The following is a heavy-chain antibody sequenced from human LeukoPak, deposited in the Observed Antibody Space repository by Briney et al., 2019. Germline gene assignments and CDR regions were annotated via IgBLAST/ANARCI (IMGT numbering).Heavy chain of an antibody. CDR3: ARKGWYSDL. CDR1: GFTFNNYW. Sequence: GGSLRLSCAASGFTFNNYWMNWVRQAPGKGLEWVASINQDGSQKYYVESLKGRFTISRDNAKNSHYLQMNSLRAEDTAVYYCARKGWYSDLWGRGTLVSVSS. V-gene: IGHV3-7*01. CDR2: INQDGSQK. J-gene: IGHJ2*01.